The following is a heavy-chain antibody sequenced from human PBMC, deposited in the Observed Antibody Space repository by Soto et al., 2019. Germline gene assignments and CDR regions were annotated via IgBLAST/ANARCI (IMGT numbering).Heavy chain of an antibody. V-gene: IGHV3-11*06. Sequence: GGSLRLSCVASGFTFSDYYMGWVRQAPGKGLEYISYIVTSSAYTNYADSVKGRFSISRDNAKNSLHLVMNSLRAEDSGVYYCARLRASSWYMGGYLDYWGLGTQVTVSS. D-gene: IGHD6-13*01. CDR2: IVTSSAYT. CDR1: GFTFSDYY. J-gene: IGHJ4*02. CDR3: ARLRASSWYMGGYLDY.